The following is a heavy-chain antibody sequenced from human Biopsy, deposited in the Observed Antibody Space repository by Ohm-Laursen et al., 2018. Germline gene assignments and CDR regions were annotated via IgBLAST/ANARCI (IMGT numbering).Heavy chain of an antibody. CDR3: ARDVVGRGASFFDF. J-gene: IGHJ4*02. D-gene: IGHD1-26*01. CDR1: GYTSGNYG. V-gene: IGHV1-18*01. Sequence: GASVKVFCKASGYTSGNYGISWVRQAPGQGLERMGWISVYNGNTDYPHKFQGRVTLTTDTSTSTAYMELRSLTSDDTAIYYCARDVVGRGASFFDFWGQGTSVTVSS. CDR2: ISVYNGNT.